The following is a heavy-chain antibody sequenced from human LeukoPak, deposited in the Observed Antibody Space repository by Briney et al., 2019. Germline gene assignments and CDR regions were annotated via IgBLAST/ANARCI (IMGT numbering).Heavy chain of an antibody. J-gene: IGHJ4*02. D-gene: IGHD2-2*01. Sequence: SETLSLTCTVSGGSISSYYWSWIRQPPGKGLEWIGYIYYSGSTNYNPSLKSRVTISVDTSKNQFSLKLSSVTAADTAVYYCARDRIGTAMRNEFDFWGQGTLVTVSS. CDR2: IYYSGST. CDR3: ARDRIGTAMRNEFDF. CDR1: GGSISSYY. V-gene: IGHV4-59*01.